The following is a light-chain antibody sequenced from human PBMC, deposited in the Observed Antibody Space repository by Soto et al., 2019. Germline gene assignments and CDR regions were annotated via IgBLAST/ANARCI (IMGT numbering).Light chain of an antibody. V-gene: IGLV4-69*01. CDR3: QTRGTGIVV. CDR1: SGHSSYA. Sequence: QAVLTQSPSASASLGASVKLTCTLSSGHSSYAIAWHQQQPEKGPRYLMKLNSDGSHNKGDGIPDRFSGSSSGAERYLTISSLQSEDEADYYCQTRGTGIVVFGGGTKLTVL. CDR2: LNSDGSH. J-gene: IGLJ2*01.